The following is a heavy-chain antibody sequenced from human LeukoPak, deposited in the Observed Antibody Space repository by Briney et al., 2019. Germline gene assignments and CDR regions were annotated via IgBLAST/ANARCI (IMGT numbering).Heavy chain of an antibody. Sequence: SETLSLTCTVSGGSISSSSYYWGWIRQPPGKGLEWIGSIYYSGSTYYNPSLKSRVTISVDTSKNQFSLKLSSVTAADTAVYYCARLRSNLRDYGDPPYYYYYMDVWGKGTTVTVSS. J-gene: IGHJ6*03. CDR1: GGSISSSSYY. V-gene: IGHV4-39*07. CDR2: IYYSGST. D-gene: IGHD4-17*01. CDR3: ARLRSNLRDYGDPPYYYYYMDV.